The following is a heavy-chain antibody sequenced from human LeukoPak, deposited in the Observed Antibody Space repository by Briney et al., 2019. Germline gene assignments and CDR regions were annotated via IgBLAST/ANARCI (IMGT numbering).Heavy chain of an antibody. D-gene: IGHD6-19*01. J-gene: IGHJ3*02. Sequence: SQTLSLTCAISGDSVSSNSAAWNWIRQSPSRGLEWLGRTYYRSKWYSDYAVSVKSRITINPGTSKNHFSLQLTSVTPEDTAVYYCAREKEQGLAYDAFDIWGQGTMVTVSS. CDR1: GDSVSSNSAA. CDR3: AREKEQGLAYDAFDI. V-gene: IGHV6-1*01. CDR2: TYYRSKWYS.